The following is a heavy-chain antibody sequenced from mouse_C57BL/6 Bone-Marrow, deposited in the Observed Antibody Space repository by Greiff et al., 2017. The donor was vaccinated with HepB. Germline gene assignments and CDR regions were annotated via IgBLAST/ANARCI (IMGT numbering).Heavy chain of an antibody. CDR3: ARYYYGLHWYFDV. CDR2: IDPANGNT. CDR1: GFNIKNTY. V-gene: IGHV14-3*01. D-gene: IGHD1-1*01. Sequence: EVKLQESVAELVRPGASVKLSCTASGFNIKNTYMHWVKQRPEQGLEWIGRIDPANGNTKYAPKFQGKATITADTSSKTAYLQLSCLTSEDTAIYYCARYYYGLHWYFDVWGTGTTVTVSS. J-gene: IGHJ1*03.